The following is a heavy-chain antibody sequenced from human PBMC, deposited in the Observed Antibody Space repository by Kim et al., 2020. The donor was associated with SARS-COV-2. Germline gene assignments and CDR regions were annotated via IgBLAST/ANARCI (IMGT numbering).Heavy chain of an antibody. CDR1: GYTFTSYA. CDR2: INAGNGNT. J-gene: IGHJ6*02. D-gene: IGHD2-15*01. Sequence: ASVKVSCKASGYTFTSYAMHWVRQAPGQRLEWMGWINAGNGNTKYSQKFQGRVTITRDTSASTAYMELSSLRSEYTAVYYCARDPVVVVADNYYGMDVWGQGTTVTVSS. V-gene: IGHV1-3*01. CDR3: ARDPVVVVADNYYGMDV.